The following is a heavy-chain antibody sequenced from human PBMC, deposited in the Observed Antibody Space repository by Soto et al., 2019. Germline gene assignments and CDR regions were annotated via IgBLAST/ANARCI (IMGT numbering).Heavy chain of an antibody. CDR3: ARDFSSMVRGPNWFDP. CDR1: GGSISSYY. V-gene: IGHV4-4*07. J-gene: IGHJ5*02. Sequence: PSETLSLTCTVSGGSISSYYWSWIRQPAGKGLEWIGRIYTSGSTNYNPSLKSRVTMSVDTSKNQFSLKLSSVTAADTAVYYCARDFSSMVRGPNWFDPWGQGTLVTVS. D-gene: IGHD3-10*01. CDR2: IYTSGST.